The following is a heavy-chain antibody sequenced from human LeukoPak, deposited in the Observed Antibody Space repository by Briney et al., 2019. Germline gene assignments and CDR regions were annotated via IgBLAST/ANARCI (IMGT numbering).Heavy chain of an antibody. D-gene: IGHD2-15*01. CDR2: ISYDGSNK. CDR1: GFTFSSYA. J-gene: IGHJ6*03. V-gene: IGHV3-30*04. Sequence: GRSLRLSCAAPGFTFSSYAMHWVRQAPGKGLEWVAVISYDGSNKYYADSVKGRFTISRDNAKNSLYLQMNSLRAEDTAVYYCARLACSGGSCYSLYYYYYMDVWGKGTTVTISS. CDR3: ARLACSGGSCYSLYYYYYMDV.